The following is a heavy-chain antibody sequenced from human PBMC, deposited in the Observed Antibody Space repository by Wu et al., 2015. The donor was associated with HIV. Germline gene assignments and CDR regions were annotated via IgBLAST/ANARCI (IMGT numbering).Heavy chain of an antibody. V-gene: IGHV1-46*01. CDR3: ARVREITILWGMDV. Sequence: QVQLVQSGAEVKKPGASVKVSCKASGYTFTSYYMHWVRQAPGQGLEWMGIINPSGGSTSYAQKFQGRVTMTRDTSTSTVYMELSSLRSEDTAVYYCARVREITILWGMDVVGPRDHGHRLL. D-gene: IGHD3-9*01. J-gene: IGHJ6*02. CDR1: GYTFTSYY. CDR2: INPSGGST.